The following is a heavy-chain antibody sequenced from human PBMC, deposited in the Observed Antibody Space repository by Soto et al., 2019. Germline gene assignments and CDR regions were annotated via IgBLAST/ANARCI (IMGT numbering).Heavy chain of an antibody. J-gene: IGHJ4*02. CDR3: ARGRYGDY. CDR1: GYGFTTYG. D-gene: IGHD1-1*01. CDR2: ISAHNGNK. Sequence: QVHLVQSGAEVKKPGASVKVSCKGSGYGFTTYGITWVRQAPGQGLEWMAWISAHNGNKNYAQKLQGRVTVTRDTSTSTAYMELRSLRSDDTAVYYCARGRYGDYGGQGALVTVSS. V-gene: IGHV1-18*01.